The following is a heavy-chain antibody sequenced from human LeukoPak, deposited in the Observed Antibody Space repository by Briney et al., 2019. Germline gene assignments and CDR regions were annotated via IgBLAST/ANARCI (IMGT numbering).Heavy chain of an antibody. Sequence: GGSLTLSCEASGFTFNSHWMNWVRQAPGKGLEWVANIKKDGSEKYYVDSVKGRFTISRDNTKTTLYLEMNSLRAEDTAVYYCARENSALDYWGQGTLVTVSS. CDR1: GFTFNSHW. CDR3: ARENSALDY. J-gene: IGHJ4*02. CDR2: IKKDGSEK. D-gene: IGHD4-11*01. V-gene: IGHV3-7*01.